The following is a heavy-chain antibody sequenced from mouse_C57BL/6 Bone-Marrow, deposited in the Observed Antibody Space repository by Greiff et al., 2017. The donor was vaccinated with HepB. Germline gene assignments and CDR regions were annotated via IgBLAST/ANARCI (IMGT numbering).Heavy chain of an antibody. V-gene: IGHV1-15*01. D-gene: IGHD1-1*01. CDR3: TRPTTVEADY. J-gene: IGHJ2*01. CDR2: IDPETGGT. CDR1: FYTFTDYE. Sequence: SFPLSFNSSFYTFTDYEMHWVKQTPVHGLEWIGAIDPETGGTAYNQKFKGKAILTADKSSSTAYMELRSLTSEDSAVYYCTRPTTVEADYWGQGTTLTVSS.